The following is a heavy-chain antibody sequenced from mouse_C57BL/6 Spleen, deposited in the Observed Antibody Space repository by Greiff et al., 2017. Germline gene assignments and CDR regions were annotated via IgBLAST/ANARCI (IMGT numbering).Heavy chain of an antibody. CDR1: GYTFTSYW. CDR2: IDPSDSYT. Sequence: VQLQQSGAELVKPGASVKLSCKASGYTFTSYWMQWVKQRPGQGLEWIGEIDPSDSYTNYNQKFKGKATLTVDTSSSTAYMQLSSLTSEDSAVYYCARRFYYYGSSLWYFDVWGTGTTVTVSS. CDR3: ARRFYYYGSSLWYFDV. D-gene: IGHD1-1*01. V-gene: IGHV1-50*01. J-gene: IGHJ1*03.